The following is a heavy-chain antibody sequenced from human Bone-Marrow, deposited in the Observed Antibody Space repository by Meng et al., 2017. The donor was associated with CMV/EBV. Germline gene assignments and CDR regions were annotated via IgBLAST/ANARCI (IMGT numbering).Heavy chain of an antibody. CDR1: GGSISSYY. D-gene: IGHD6-13*01. Sequence: SETLSLTCTVSGGSISSYYWSWIRQPPGKGLEWIGEINHSGSTNYNPSLKSRVTISVDTSKNQFSLKLSSVTAADTAVYYCARVRQLVLDYWGQGTLVTVSS. J-gene: IGHJ4*02. CDR3: ARVRQLVLDY. CDR2: INHSGST. V-gene: IGHV4-34*01.